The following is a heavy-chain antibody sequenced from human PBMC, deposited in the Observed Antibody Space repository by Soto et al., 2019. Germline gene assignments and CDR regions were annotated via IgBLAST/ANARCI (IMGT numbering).Heavy chain of an antibody. V-gene: IGHV3-9*01. J-gene: IGHJ5*02. CDR1: GFTFDDYA. CDR3: AKDILNYDFWSGSTAFDP. Sequence: EVQLVESGGGLVQPGRSLRLSCAASGFTFDDYAMQWVRQAPGKGLEWVSGISWNSGSIGYADSVKGRFTISRDNAKNSLYLQMNSLRAEDNALYYWAKDILNYDFWSGSTAFDPWGQGTLVTVSS. D-gene: IGHD3-3*01. CDR2: ISWNSGSI.